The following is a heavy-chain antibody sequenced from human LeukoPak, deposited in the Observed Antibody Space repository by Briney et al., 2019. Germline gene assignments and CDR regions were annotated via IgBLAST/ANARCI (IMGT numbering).Heavy chain of an antibody. V-gene: IGHV3-48*03. Sequence: PGGSLRLSCAASGFTFSSYEMNWVRQAPGKGLEWVSYISSSGSTIYYADSVKGRFTISRDNAKNSLYLQMNSLRAEDTAVYYCARMGRDCYNYYFDYWGQGTLVTVSS. CDR3: ARMGRDCYNYYFDY. CDR1: GFTFSSYE. CDR2: ISSSGSTI. J-gene: IGHJ4*02. D-gene: IGHD5-24*01.